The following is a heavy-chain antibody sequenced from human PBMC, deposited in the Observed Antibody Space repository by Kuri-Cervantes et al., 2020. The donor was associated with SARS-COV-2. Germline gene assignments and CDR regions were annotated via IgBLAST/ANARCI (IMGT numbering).Heavy chain of an antibody. CDR3: ARDPIRTGGILGFDY. J-gene: IGHJ4*02. V-gene: IGHV4-34*01. CDR1: GGSFSGYY. Sequence: SETLSLTCTVSGGSFSGYYWSWIRQPPGKGLEWIGEINHSGSTNYNPSLKSRVTISVDTSKNQFSLKLSSVTAADTAVYYCARDPIRTGGILGFDYWGQGTLVTVSS. D-gene: IGHD2-8*02. CDR2: INHSGST.